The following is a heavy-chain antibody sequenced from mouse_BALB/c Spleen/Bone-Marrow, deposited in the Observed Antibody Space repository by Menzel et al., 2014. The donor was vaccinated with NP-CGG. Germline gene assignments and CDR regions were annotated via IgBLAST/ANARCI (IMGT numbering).Heavy chain of an antibody. Sequence: EVQLQQSGAELVKPGDSVKLSCTASGFNIKDTYMHWVKQRPEQGLEWIGRIDPANGNTKYDQKFQGKANITADTSSNPAFLQLICLTSDVTAFYYCAIWDLGLAWFAYWGQGTLVTVSA. CDR1: GFNIKDTY. J-gene: IGHJ3*01. D-gene: IGHD4-1*01. V-gene: IGHV14-3*02. CDR3: AIWDLGLAWFAY. CDR2: IDPANGNT.